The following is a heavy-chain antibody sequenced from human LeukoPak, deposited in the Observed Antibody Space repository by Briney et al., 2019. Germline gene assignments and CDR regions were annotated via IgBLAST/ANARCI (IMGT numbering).Heavy chain of an antibody. CDR3: ARESRDGYNPDY. Sequence: GASVKVSCKASGYTFTGYYMHWVRQAPGQGLEWMGRINPNSGGTNYAQKFQGRVTMTRDTSFSTAYMELSRLRSDDTAVYYCARESRDGYNPDYWGQGTLVTVSS. CDR2: INPNSGGT. J-gene: IGHJ4*02. D-gene: IGHD5-24*01. CDR1: GYTFTGYY. V-gene: IGHV1-2*06.